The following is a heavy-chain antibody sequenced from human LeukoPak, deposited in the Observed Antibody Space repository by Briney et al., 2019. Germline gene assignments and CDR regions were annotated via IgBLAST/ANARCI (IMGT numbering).Heavy chain of an antibody. CDR2: INHSGST. J-gene: IGHJ4*02. D-gene: IGHD6-13*01. CDR3: ARNAAAGDYFDY. V-gene: IGHV4-34*01. CDR1: GGSFSGYY. Sequence: SETLSLTCAVYGGSFSGYYWSWLRQPPGKGLEWIGEINHSGSTNYNPSLKSRVTISVDTSKNQFSLKLSSVTAADTAVYYCARNAAAGDYFDYLGQGTLVTDSS.